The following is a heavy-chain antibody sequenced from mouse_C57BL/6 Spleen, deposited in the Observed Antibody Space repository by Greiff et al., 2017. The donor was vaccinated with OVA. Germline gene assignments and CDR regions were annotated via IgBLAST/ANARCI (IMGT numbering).Heavy chain of an antibody. J-gene: IGHJ2*01. Sequence: QVQLQQPGAELVRPGSSVKLSCKASGYTFTSYWMDWVKQRPGQGLEWIGNIYPSDSETHYNQKFKDKATLTVDKSSSTAYMQLSSLTSGDSAVYYCARGYYGSSYGYFDYWGQGTTLTVSS. CDR1: GYTFTSYW. CDR3: ARGYYGSSYGYFDY. CDR2: IYPSDSET. V-gene: IGHV1-61*01. D-gene: IGHD1-1*01.